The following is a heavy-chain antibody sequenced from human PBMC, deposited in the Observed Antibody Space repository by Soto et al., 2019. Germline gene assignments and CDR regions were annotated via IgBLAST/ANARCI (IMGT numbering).Heavy chain of an antibody. CDR1: GFTFSNYW. CDR2: IKQDGSER. J-gene: IGHJ4*02. Sequence: GGSLRLSCAASGFTFSNYWMSWVRQAPGKGLEWVANIKQDGSERYYVDSAKGRFTISTDNAKNSLYLQMNSLRAEDTAVYYCAREGRGYCSSTSCPGIWGQGT. V-gene: IGHV3-7*01. D-gene: IGHD2-2*01. CDR3: AREGRGYCSSTSCPGI.